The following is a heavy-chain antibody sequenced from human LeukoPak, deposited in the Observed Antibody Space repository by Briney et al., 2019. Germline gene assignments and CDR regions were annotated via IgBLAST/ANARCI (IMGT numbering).Heavy chain of an antibody. CDR2: VNGGGGTT. J-gene: IGHJ4*02. CDR1: GFTFTDYA. CDR3: AKDIEQLVPVGGDY. V-gene: IGHV3-23*01. D-gene: IGHD6-6*01. Sequence: GGSLRLSRAASGFTFTDYAMNWVRQAPGKGLEWVSTVNGGGGTTYYADSVKGRFTISRDNSKNTLYLQMNSLRAEDTAIYYCAKDIEQLVPVGGDYWGQGTLVTVSS.